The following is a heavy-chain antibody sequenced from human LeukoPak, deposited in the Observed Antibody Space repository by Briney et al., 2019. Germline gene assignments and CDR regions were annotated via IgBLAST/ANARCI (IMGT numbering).Heavy chain of an antibody. CDR2: ISSSSSYI. D-gene: IGHD3-16*02. V-gene: IGHV3-21*01. CDR1: GFTFSSYS. CDR3: ASFASNLIGLDY. J-gene: IGHJ4*02. Sequence: GGSLRLSCAASGFTFSSYSMNWVRQAPGKGLEWVSSISSSSSYIYYADSVKGRFTISRDNAKNSLYLQMNSLRAEDTAVYYCASFASNLIGLDYWGQGTLVTVSS.